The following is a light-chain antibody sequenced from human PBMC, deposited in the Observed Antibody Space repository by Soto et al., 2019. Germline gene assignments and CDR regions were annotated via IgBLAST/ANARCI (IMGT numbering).Light chain of an antibody. V-gene: IGLV2-14*03. CDR1: SSDIGAYNF. CDR2: DVN. Sequence: QSALTQPASVSVSPGLSITISCTGTSSDIGAYNFVSWYQQHPGKAPKLMLYDVNIRPSGVSNRFSGSKSGNTASLTISGLQAEDEADYYCTSWTTSTTMIFGGGTKVTVL. CDR3: TSWTTSTTMI. J-gene: IGLJ2*01.